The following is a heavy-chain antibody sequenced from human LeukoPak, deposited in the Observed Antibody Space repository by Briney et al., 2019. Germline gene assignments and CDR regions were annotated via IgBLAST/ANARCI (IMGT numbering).Heavy chain of an antibody. J-gene: IGHJ3*02. CDR3: AKDRFYTGSPRAFDI. Sequence: GSLRLSCAASGFTFSSYAMSWVRQAPGKELEWVSGISGSGSIYYADSMKGRFTISRDNSKNTLYLQVNSLRAEDTAVYYCAKDRFYTGSPRAFDIWGQGTMVTVSS. CDR1: GFTFSSYA. D-gene: IGHD1-26*01. CDR2: ISGSGSI. V-gene: IGHV3-23*01.